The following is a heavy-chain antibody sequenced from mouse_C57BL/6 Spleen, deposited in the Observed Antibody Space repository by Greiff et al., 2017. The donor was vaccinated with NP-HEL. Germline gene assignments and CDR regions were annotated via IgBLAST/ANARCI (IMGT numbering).Heavy chain of an antibody. CDR3: AKSYYYGSSYLYYYALDY. V-gene: IGHV5-17*01. CDR2: ISSGSSTI. D-gene: IGHD1-1*01. Sequence: EVQLVESGGGLVKPGGSLKLSCAASGFTFSDYGMHWVRQAPEKGLEWVAYISSGSSTIYYADTVKGRFTISRDNAKNTLFLQMTSLRSEDTAMYYCAKSYYYGSSYLYYYALDYWGQGTSVTVSS. J-gene: IGHJ4*01. CDR1: GFTFSDYG.